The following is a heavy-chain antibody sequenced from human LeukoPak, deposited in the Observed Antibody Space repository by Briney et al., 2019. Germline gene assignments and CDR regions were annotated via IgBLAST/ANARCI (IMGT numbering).Heavy chain of an antibody. CDR1: GGSISPNY. D-gene: IGHD3-22*01. CDR2: VSYSGRT. J-gene: IGHJ3*02. Sequence: TSETLSLTCSVSGGSISPNYWAWIRQPPGKGLEYIGHVSYSGRTRFNPSLQSRLTISVDTSNNHFSLQLTSVTAADTAAYYCARLLDYDNSGAPDTFDIWGRGTMVTISS. V-gene: IGHV4-59*01. CDR3: ARLLDYDNSGAPDTFDI.